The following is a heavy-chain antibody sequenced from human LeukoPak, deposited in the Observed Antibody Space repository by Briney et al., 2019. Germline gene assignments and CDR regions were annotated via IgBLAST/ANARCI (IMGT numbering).Heavy chain of an antibody. CDR2: IISSGANT. CDR1: GFTFSSYA. D-gene: IGHD3-3*01. Sequence: GGSLRLSCVASGFTFSSYAMNGVRQAPGKGLEWVSSIISSGANTFYADSVRGRFTISRDNSKNTLYLQINGLRAEDTAAYYCVKGGSGSAYYYFDYWGQGALVTVSS. V-gene: IGHV3-23*01. J-gene: IGHJ4*02. CDR3: VKGGSGSAYYYFDY.